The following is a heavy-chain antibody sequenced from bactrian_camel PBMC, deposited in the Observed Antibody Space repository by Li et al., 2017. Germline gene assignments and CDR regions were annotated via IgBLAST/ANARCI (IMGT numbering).Heavy chain of an antibody. J-gene: IGHJ4*01. CDR2: AGGGGTT. D-gene: IGHD1*01. CDR1: GSSLSSYC. V-gene: IGHV3S53*01. CDR3: ATHFLNEPWRRRESWRH. Sequence: HVQLVESGGGLVQPGGSLRLSCAASGSSLSSYCMGWFRQAPGKEREGIAAAGGGGTTDYSDSVKGRFTMSQDVAKNTLYLQMDSLKPEDTAIYYCATHFLNEPWRRRESWRHWGQGTQVTVS.